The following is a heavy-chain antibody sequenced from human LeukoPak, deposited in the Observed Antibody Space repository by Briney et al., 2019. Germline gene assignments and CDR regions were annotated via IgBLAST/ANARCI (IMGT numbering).Heavy chain of an antibody. CDR3: ARKGTHTYYYED. V-gene: IGHV4-31*03. J-gene: IGHJ4*02. CDR2: IYYSGST. CDR1: GGSISSGGYY. Sequence: QSSETLSLTCTVSGGSISSGGYYWSWIRQHPGKGLEWIGYIYYSGSTYYNPSLKSRVTISVDTSKNQFSLKLSSVTAADTAVYYCARKGTHTYYYEDWGQGILVTVSS. D-gene: IGHD2-21*01.